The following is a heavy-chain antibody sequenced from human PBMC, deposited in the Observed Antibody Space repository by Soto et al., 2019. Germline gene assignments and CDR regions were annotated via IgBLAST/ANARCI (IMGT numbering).Heavy chain of an antibody. J-gene: IGHJ4*02. CDR1: GFTFSSYW. CDR3: ARGGVGRYCSSISCYTWVFDS. CDR2: INSDGSST. D-gene: IGHD2-2*02. Sequence: EVQLVESGGGLVQPGGSLRLSCAASGFTFSSYWMHWVRQAPGKGRVWVSRINSDGSSTSYADSVKGRFTISRHNAKNMMYLQMNSLRAEDTAVYYCARGGVGRYCSSISCYTWVFDSWGQGTLVTVSS. V-gene: IGHV3-74*01.